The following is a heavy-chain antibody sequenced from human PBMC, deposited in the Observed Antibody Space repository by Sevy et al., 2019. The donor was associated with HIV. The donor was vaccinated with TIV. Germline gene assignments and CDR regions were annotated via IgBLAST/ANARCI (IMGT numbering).Heavy chain of an antibody. CDR2: ISGSGGST. Sequence: GGSLRLSCAASGFTFSSYAMSWVRQAPGKGLEWVSAISGSGGSTYYADSVKGRFTISRANSKNTLYLQMNSLRAEDTAVYYCAKDHFRERAKFGGVISYWGQGTLVTVSS. V-gene: IGHV3-23*01. CDR3: AKDHFRERAKFGGVISY. D-gene: IGHD3-16*01. CDR1: GFTFSSYA. J-gene: IGHJ4*02.